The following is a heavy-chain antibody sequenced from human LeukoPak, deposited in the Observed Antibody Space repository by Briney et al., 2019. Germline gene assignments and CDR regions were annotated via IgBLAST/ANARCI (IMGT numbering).Heavy chain of an antibody. CDR1: GYTFTGHY. D-gene: IGHD3-10*01. CDR2: IDGNSGGT. CDR3: ARDYYGSGSSSLGADY. V-gene: IGHV1-2*02. Sequence: GASVKVSCKASGYTFTGHYMHWVRQAPGQGLEWMGWIDGNSGGTNYAQKFQGRVTMTRDTSISTAYMELTRLTSDDTAVYYCARDYYGSGSSSLGADYWGQGTLVTVSS. J-gene: IGHJ4*02.